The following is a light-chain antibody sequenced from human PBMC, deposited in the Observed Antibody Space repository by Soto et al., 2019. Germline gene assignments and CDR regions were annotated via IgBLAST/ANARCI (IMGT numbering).Light chain of an antibody. CDR1: QSVSSDS. V-gene: IGKV3-20*01. Sequence: EIVMTQSPGTLSLSPGERATLSCRASQSVSSDSLAWYQQRPGQAPRLLIYAASSRATGIPDRFSGSGSGTDFTLTISRLAPEDFALYFCQQYSDSLGTFCQGTKVDI. CDR2: AAS. J-gene: IGKJ1*01. CDR3: QQYSDSLGT.